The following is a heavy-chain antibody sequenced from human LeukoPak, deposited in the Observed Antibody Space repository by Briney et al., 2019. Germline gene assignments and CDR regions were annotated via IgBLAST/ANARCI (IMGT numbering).Heavy chain of an antibody. J-gene: IGHJ1*01. V-gene: IGHV3-23*01. CDR3: AKDLDSTDLYDNSD. Sequence: GGSLRLSCVASGFTFSRYAMNWVRQTPGKRLEWVSLIGTNEARTHCADSVKGRFTISRDNSKNTLFLQMHSVRAEDTAVYYCAKDLDSTDLYDNSDWGQGTLVTVSS. D-gene: IGHD2/OR15-2a*01. CDR1: GFTFSRYA. CDR2: IGTNEART.